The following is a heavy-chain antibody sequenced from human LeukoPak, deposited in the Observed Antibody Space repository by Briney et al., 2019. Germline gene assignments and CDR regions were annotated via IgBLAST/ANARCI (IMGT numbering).Heavy chain of an antibody. Sequence: GGSLRLSCAASGFSFSSYWMHWVRQAPGKGLVCVSRINSDGSSTTYADSVKGRFTISRDNAKNTLYLQMNSLRAEDTAVYYCARVDGGTYGNDAFDMWGQGTVVTVSS. D-gene: IGHD3-16*01. CDR2: INSDGSST. V-gene: IGHV3-74*01. CDR1: GFSFSSYW. CDR3: ARVDGGTYGNDAFDM. J-gene: IGHJ3*02.